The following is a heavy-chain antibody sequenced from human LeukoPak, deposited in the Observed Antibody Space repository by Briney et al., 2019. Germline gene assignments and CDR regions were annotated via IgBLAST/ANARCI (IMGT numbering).Heavy chain of an antibody. D-gene: IGHD3-3*01. CDR1: GFTVSSNY. CDR2: IYSGGST. Sequence: PGGSLRLSCAASGFTVSSNYMSWVRQAPGKGLEWVSVIYSGGSTYYADSVKGRFTISRDNPKNTLYLQMNSLRAEDTAVYYCARGATIFGVAEEYYFDYWGQGTLVTVSS. CDR3: ARGATIFGVAEEYYFDY. J-gene: IGHJ4*02. V-gene: IGHV3-53*01.